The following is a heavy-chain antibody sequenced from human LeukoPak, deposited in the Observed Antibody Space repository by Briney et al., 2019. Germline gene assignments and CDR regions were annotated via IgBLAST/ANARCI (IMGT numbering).Heavy chain of an antibody. Sequence: GGSLRLSCAASGFTFSSYGMHWVRQAPGKGLEWVAVISYDGSNKYYADSVKGRFTISRDNSKNTLYLQMNSLRAEDTAVYYCAKDSEDTAISNWFDPWGQGTLVTVSS. D-gene: IGHD5-18*01. CDR2: ISYDGSNK. J-gene: IGHJ5*02. V-gene: IGHV3-30*18. CDR1: GFTFSSYG. CDR3: AKDSEDTAISNWFDP.